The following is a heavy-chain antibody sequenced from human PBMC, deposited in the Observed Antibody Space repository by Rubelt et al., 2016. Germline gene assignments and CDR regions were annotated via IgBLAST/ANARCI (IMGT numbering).Heavy chain of an antibody. CDR3: ARGLAVAAFDY. D-gene: IGHD6-19*01. V-gene: IGHV1-18*01. CDR1: GYTFTRYG. CDR2: LSAYNGNT. J-gene: IGHJ4*02. Sequence: QVQLVQSGAEVKKPGASVKVSCKASGYTFTRYGISWVRQAPGQGLEWLGGLSAYNGNTTCSRKVQVRVTRTTDTSTGTAYIELRSLRSDDTAVDYCARGLAVAAFDYWGQGALVTVSS.